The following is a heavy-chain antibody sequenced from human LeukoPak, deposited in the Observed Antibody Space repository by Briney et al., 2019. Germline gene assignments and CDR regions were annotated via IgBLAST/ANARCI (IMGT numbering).Heavy chain of an antibody. CDR3: AELGITMIGGV. Sequence: GGSLRLSRGASGFTFDDYWMSWVRQAPGQGLEWVANINQDGSEKYYLDSAKGRFTISRDNARNSLYLQVNSLRAEDTAVYYCAELGITMIGGVWGKGTTVTISS. CDR2: INQDGSEK. CDR1: GFTFDDYW. D-gene: IGHD3-10*02. J-gene: IGHJ6*04. V-gene: IGHV3-7*01.